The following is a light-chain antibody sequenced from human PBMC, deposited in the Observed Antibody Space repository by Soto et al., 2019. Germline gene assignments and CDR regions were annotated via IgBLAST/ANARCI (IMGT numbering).Light chain of an antibody. CDR2: DIS. V-gene: IGLV2-14*01. CDR1: SSDVGAYNY. Sequence: QSVLTQPASVSGSPGQSITISCTGTSSDVGAYNYVSWYQQHPGKAPKLMIYDISNRPSRVSDRFSGSKSGNTASLTISGLQADDEADYYCTSYTSSSTLGVFGTGTKATVL. J-gene: IGLJ1*01. CDR3: TSYTSSSTLGV.